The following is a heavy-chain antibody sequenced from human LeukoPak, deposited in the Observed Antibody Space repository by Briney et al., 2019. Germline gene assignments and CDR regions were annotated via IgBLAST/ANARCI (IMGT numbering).Heavy chain of an antibody. Sequence: GGSLRLSCAASGFTFSSYGMSWVRQAPGEGLEWVSAISGSGGSTYYADSVKGRFTISRDNSKNTLYLQMNSLRAEDTAVYYCARSSSYGSPYYYYMDVWGKGTTVTVSS. CDR1: GFTFSSYG. CDR3: ARSSSYGSPYYYYMDV. D-gene: IGHD4-17*01. J-gene: IGHJ6*03. CDR2: ISGSGGST. V-gene: IGHV3-23*01.